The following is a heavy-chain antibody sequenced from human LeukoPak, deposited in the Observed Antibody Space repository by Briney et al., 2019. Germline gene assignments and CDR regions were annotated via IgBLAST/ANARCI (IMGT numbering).Heavy chain of an antibody. V-gene: IGHV1-2*02. J-gene: IGHJ4*02. CDR3: ARELGVPPDCSSTSCYLDY. CDR1: GHTFTGYY. CDR2: INPNSGGT. Sequence: ASVKVSCKASGHTFTGYYMHWVRQAPGQGLEWMGWINPNSGGTNYAQKFQGRVTMTRDTSISKDYMELRRLRARDTGVYYCARELGVPPDCSSTSCYLDYWGQGTLVTVSS. D-gene: IGHD2-2*01.